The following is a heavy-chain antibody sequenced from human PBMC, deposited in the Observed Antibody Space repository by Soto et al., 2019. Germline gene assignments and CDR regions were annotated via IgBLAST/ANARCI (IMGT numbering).Heavy chain of an antibody. CDR3: ARVSVVVPAAHVWFDP. V-gene: IGHV1-18*01. D-gene: IGHD2-2*01. CDR2: ISAYNGNT. CDR1: GYTFTSYG. J-gene: IGHJ5*02. Sequence: ASVKVSCKASGYTFTSYGISWVRQAPGQGLEWMGWISAYNGNTNYAQKLQGRVTMTTDTSTSTAYMELRSLRSGDTAVYYCARVSVVVPAAHVWFDPWGQGTLVTVSS.